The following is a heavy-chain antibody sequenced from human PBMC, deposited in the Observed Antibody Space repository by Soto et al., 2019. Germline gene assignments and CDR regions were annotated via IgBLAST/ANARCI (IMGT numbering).Heavy chain of an antibody. V-gene: IGHV1-3*05. Sequence: QVQLVQSGAEEKKPGASVKVSCKASGYTFTSYAMHWVRQAPGQRLEWMGWINAGNGNTKYSQKFQGRVTITRDTSASRAYMELSSLRSEDTAVYYCARGDDFWGGMDVWGQGTTVTASS. CDR3: ARGDDFWGGMDV. CDR2: INAGNGNT. J-gene: IGHJ6*02. D-gene: IGHD3-3*01. CDR1: GYTFTSYA.